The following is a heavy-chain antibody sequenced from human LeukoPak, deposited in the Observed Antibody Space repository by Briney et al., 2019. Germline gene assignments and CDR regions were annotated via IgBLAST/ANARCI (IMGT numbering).Heavy chain of an antibody. D-gene: IGHD2-15*01. V-gene: IGHV4-34*01. J-gene: IGHJ4*02. CDR3: ARGVYCSGGNCYLPLDS. CDR1: GGSFSGYY. Sequence: SETLSLTCAVYGGSFSGYYWSWIRQPPGKGLEWIGEINHSGSTNYSPSPQSRVTISVDTSKNQFSLKLSSVTAADTAVYYCARGVYCSGGNCYLPLDSWGQGTLVTVSS. CDR2: INHSGST.